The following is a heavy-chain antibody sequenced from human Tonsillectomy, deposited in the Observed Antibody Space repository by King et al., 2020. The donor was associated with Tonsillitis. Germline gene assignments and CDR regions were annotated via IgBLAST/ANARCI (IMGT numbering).Heavy chain of an antibody. CDR2: IYYSGST. D-gene: IGHD2-15*01. J-gene: IGHJ5*02. V-gene: IGHV4-39*01. CDR3: ASVSGYCSGGSCEYNWFDP. Sequence: QLQESGPGLVKPSENLSLTCTVSGGSISSSSYYWGWIRQPPGKGLEWIGSIYYSGSTYYNPSLKSRVTISVDTSKNQFSLKLSSVTAADTAVYYCASVSGYCSGGSCEYNWFDPWGQGTLVTVSS. CDR1: GGSISSSSYY.